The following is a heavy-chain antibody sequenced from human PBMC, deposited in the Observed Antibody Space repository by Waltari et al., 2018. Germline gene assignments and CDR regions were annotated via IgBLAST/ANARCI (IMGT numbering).Heavy chain of an antibody. Sequence: QVQLVQSGAEVKKPGASVKVSCKASGYTFTRYALHWVRQAPGQRLEWMGWINAGNGNTKYSQKFHGRVTITRDTSASTAYMELSSLRSEDTAVYYCAREEGRPTYYYDSSGYDGMDVWGQGTTVTVSS. CDR3: AREEGRPTYYYDSSGYDGMDV. J-gene: IGHJ6*02. CDR2: INAGNGNT. CDR1: GYTFTRYA. D-gene: IGHD3-22*01. V-gene: IGHV1-3*01.